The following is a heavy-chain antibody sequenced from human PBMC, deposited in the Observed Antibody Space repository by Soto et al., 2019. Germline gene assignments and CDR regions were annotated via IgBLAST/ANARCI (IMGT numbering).Heavy chain of an antibody. V-gene: IGHV5-51*01. D-gene: IGHD7-27*01. CDR2: IYPGDSDT. J-gene: IGHJ6*02. CDR3: ARKPAWGASQLGMDV. Sequence: GESLKISCHVSGYSFTSYWVAWVRQMPGKGLEWMGIIYPGDSDTRYSPSFQGQVIMTADRSSDTAYLQWRSLKASDTAMYFCARKPAWGASQLGMDVWGQGTEVTVYS. CDR1: GYSFTSYW.